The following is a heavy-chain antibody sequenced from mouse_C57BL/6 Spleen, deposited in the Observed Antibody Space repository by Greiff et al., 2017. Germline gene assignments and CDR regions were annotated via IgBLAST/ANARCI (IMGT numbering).Heavy chain of an antibody. V-gene: IGHV14-2*01. Sequence: EVMLVESGAELVKPGASVKLSCTASGFNIKDYYMHWVKQRPEQGLAWLGRIAPEDGETKYAPKFQGKATITADTSTNTAYLQLSSLTSEDTAFYYCARDYGSSVGYWGQGTTLTVSS. J-gene: IGHJ2*01. CDR2: IAPEDGET. CDR1: GFNIKDYY. CDR3: ARDYGSSVGY. D-gene: IGHD1-1*01.